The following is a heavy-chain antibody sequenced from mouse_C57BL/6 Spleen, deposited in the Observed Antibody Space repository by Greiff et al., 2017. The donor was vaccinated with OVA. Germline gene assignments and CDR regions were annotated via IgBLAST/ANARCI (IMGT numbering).Heavy chain of an antibody. D-gene: IGHD2-5*01. V-gene: IGHV14-3*01. J-gene: IGHJ2*01. CDR3: ARGEDYYSNSLDY. Sequence: VQLKESVAELVRPGASVKLSCTASGFNIKNTYMHWVKQRPEQGLEWIGRIDPANGNTKYAPKFQGKATITADTSSNTAYLQLSSLTSEDTAIYYCARGEDYYSNSLDYWGQGTTLTVSS. CDR1: GFNIKNTY. CDR2: IDPANGNT.